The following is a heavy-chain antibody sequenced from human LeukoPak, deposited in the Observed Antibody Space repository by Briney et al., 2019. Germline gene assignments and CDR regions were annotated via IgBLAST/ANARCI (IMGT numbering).Heavy chain of an antibody. V-gene: IGHV3-21*01. Sequence: GGSLRLSCAASGFTFSSYSMNWVRQAPGKGLEWVSSISSRSGYIYYADSVKGRFTISRDNAKNSLYLQMNSLRAEDTAVYYCARDWSGTTNYWGQGTLVTVSS. J-gene: IGHJ4*02. CDR2: ISSRSGYI. CDR1: GFTFSSYS. D-gene: IGHD1-1*01. CDR3: ARDWSGTTNY.